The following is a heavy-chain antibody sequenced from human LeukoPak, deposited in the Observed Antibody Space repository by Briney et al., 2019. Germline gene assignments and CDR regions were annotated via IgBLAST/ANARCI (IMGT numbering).Heavy chain of an antibody. Sequence: GRSLRLSCATSGFNFGVVAMDWIRQAPGKGLEWVGFIRHREYGGTAEYAASVNGRFAISRDDSKSIVYLQMNDLRTEDTGVYYRARERAGDVDYWGLGTLVTVSS. J-gene: IGHJ4*02. V-gene: IGHV3-49*03. CDR2: IRHREYGGTA. CDR3: ARERAGDVDY. CDR1: GFNFGVVA.